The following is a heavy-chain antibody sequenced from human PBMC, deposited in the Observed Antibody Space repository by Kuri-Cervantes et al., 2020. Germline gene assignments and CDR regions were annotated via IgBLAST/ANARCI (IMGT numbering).Heavy chain of an antibody. V-gene: IGHV3-7*01. CDR3: AREDGTMVRGLYYFDY. CDR2: IKQDGSEK. CDR1: GFTFSSYW. Sequence: GSLRLSCAASGFTFSSYWMSWVRQAPGKGLEWVANIKQDGSEKYYVDSVKGRFTISRDNAKNSLYLQMNSLRAEDTAVYYCAREDGTMVRGLYYFDYWGQGTLVTVSS. D-gene: IGHD3-10*01. J-gene: IGHJ4*02.